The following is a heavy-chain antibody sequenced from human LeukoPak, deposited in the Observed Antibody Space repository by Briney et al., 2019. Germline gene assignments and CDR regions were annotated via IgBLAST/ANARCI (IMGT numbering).Heavy chain of an antibody. CDR3: ARTYDFGRGPPGDAFDN. CDR1: GFTFTIFG. Sequence: GGSLRLSCAASGFTFTIFGLNWVRQAPWKVPEWVSYIDARSGITYYADPVQGRFTISRDNAQESVFLQMNSLRADDTAVYYCARTYDFGRGPPGDAFDNWGPGTLVTVSS. D-gene: IGHD3-3*01. V-gene: IGHV3-48*01. J-gene: IGHJ3*02. CDR2: IDARSGIT.